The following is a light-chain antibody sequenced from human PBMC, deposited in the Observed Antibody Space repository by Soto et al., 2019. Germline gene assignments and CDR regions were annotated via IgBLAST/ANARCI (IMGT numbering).Light chain of an antibody. CDR1: QSVSSN. CDR3: QQYNNWPPLT. CDR2: GAS. J-gene: IGKJ4*01. V-gene: IGKV3-15*01. Sequence: EIVMTQSPATLSVSPGERATLSCRASQSVSSNLAWYQQKPGQAPRLLIYGASTRATGIPARFSGSGSGTEFTLTISSLQSEAFAVYYCQQYNNWPPLTFGGGTKAEIK.